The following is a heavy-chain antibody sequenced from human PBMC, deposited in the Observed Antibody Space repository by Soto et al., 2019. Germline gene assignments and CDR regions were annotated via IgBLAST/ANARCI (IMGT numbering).Heavy chain of an antibody. CDR3: ASYYGDYRFDY. V-gene: IGHV3-30*03. CDR2: ISYDGSNK. CDR1: GFTFSSYG. Sequence: GGSLRLSCAASGFTFSSYGMHWVRQAPGKGLEWVAVISYDGSNKYYADSVKGRFTISRDNSKNTLYLQMNSLRAEDTAVYYCASYYGDYRFDYWGQGTLVTSPQ. D-gene: IGHD4-17*01. J-gene: IGHJ4*02.